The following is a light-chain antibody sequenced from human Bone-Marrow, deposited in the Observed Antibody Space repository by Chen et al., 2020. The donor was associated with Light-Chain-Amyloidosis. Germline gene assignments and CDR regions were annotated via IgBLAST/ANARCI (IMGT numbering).Light chain of an antibody. CDR3: SSYTSSRTLVL. CDR1: STDVGGYIY. Sequence: QSALTQPASVSGSPGQSITISCTGTSTDVGGYIYVSWYQQHPGKAPKLILFDVNNRPSGVSNRFSGSKSGNTASLTISGLQAEDEADYYCSSYTSSRTLVLFGGGTKLTVL. CDR2: DVN. J-gene: IGLJ2*01. V-gene: IGLV2-14*03.